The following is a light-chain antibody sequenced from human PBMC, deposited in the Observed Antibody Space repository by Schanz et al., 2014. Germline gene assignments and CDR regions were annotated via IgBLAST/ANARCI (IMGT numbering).Light chain of an antibody. CDR1: QSVSSN. CDR2: GVS. V-gene: IGKV3-20*01. CDR3: QQYSISPST. Sequence: EIVMTQSPATLSVSPGERATLSCRASQSVSSNLAWYQQKPGQAPRLLIYGVSSRATGIPDRFSGSGSGTDFPLTISRLEPEDFAVYYCQQYSISPSTFGGGTKVEIK. J-gene: IGKJ4*01.